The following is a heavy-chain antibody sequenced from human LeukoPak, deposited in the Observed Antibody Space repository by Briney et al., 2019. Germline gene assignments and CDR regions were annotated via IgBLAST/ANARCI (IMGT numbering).Heavy chain of an antibody. V-gene: IGHV3-30*18. CDR1: GFTFSSYG. D-gene: IGHD2-15*01. CDR2: ISYDGSNK. Sequence: GRSLRLSCAASGFTFSSYGMHSVRQAPGKGLEWVAVISYDGSNKYYADSVKGRFTISTDNSKNTLYLQMNSLRAEDTAVYYCAKDLRVNCSGGSCYDWFDPWGQGTLVTVSP. J-gene: IGHJ5*02. CDR3: AKDLRVNCSGGSCYDWFDP.